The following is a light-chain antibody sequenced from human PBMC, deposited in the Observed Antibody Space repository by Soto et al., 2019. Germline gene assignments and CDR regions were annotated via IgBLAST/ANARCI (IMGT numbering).Light chain of an antibody. Sequence: QSVLTQPPSVSGAPGQRVTISCTGSSSNIGAGYDVHWYQQLPGTAPKLLIYGNSNRPSGVPDRFSGSKSGTSASLAITGLQAEDEADYYSQSYDSSLIGPYDFGTGTKVTVL. J-gene: IGLJ1*01. CDR2: GNS. CDR3: QSYDSSLIGPYD. V-gene: IGLV1-40*01. CDR1: SSNIGAGYD.